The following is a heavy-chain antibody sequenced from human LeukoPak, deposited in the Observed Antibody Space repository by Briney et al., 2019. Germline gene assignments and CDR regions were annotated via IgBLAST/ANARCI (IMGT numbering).Heavy chain of an antibody. CDR3: ARGRIDYYYYMDV. Sequence: PSETLSLTCTVSGGSIISRSYYWGWIRQPPGKGLEWIGYIYYSGSTYYNPSLKSRVTISVDTSKNQFSLKLSSVTAADTAVYYCARGRIDYYYYMDVWGKGTTVTVSS. CDR1: GGSIISRSYY. V-gene: IGHV4-30-4*08. CDR2: IYYSGST. J-gene: IGHJ6*03.